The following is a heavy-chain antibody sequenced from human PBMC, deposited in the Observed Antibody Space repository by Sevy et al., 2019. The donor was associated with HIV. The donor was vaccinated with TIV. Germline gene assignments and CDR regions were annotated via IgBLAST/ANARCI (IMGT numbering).Heavy chain of an antibody. CDR1: GGTFSSYA. CDR3: ARTEPYYDSSGYYRGNAFDI. D-gene: IGHD3-22*01. Sequence: ASVKVSCKASGGTFSSYAISWVRQAPGQGLEWMGGIIPIFGTANYAQKFQGRGTITADESTSTAYMELSSQRSEDTAVYYCARTEPYYDSSGYYRGNAFDIWGQGTMVTVSS. J-gene: IGHJ3*02. CDR2: IIPIFGTA. V-gene: IGHV1-69*13.